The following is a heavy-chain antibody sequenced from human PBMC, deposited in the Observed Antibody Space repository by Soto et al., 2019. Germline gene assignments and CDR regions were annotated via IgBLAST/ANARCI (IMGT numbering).Heavy chain of an antibody. Sequence: QVQLQESGPGLVKPSQTLSLTCTVSGGSISSGDYYWSWIRQPPGKGLEWIGYIYYSGSTYYNPPRKGRDTTPVVPSKTHFSLKLSAVTAADTAVYYCARVNYDILTGYETGNWFDPWGQGTLATVSS. V-gene: IGHV4-30-4*01. CDR3: ARVNYDILTGYETGNWFDP. J-gene: IGHJ5*02. D-gene: IGHD3-9*01. CDR2: IYYSGST. CDR1: GGSISSGDYY.